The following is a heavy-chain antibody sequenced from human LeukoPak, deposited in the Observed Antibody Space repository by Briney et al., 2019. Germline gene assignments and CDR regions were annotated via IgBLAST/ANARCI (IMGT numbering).Heavy chain of an antibody. J-gene: IGHJ4*02. CDR3: ARGYTATDYFDY. Sequence: DSVKVSCKASGYTFTGYYMHWGDRPLDKGLSGWDGSTLTVVAQTMQKFQGRVTMTRDTSISTAYMELSRLRSDDTAVYYCARGYTATDYFDYWGQGTLVTVSS. V-gene: IGHV1-2*02. CDR2: STLTVVA. D-gene: IGHD2-2*02. CDR1: GYTFTGYY.